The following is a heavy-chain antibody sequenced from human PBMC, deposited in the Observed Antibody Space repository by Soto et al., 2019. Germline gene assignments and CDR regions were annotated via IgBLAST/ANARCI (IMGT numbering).Heavy chain of an antibody. Sequence: QVQLQESGPGLVKPSGTLSLTCAVSGGSISSSNWWSWVRQPPGKGLEWIGEIYHSGNTNYNPSLKSRVTISVDNSKNQFSLKLSSVTAADTAVYYCARDSGRGISARSYFDYWGQGTLVTVSS. D-gene: IGHD6-6*01. CDR2: IYHSGNT. J-gene: IGHJ4*02. CDR1: GGSISSSNW. V-gene: IGHV4-4*02. CDR3: ARDSGRGISARSYFDY.